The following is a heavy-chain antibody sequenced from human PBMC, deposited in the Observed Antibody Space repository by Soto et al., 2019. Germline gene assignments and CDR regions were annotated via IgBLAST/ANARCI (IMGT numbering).Heavy chain of an antibody. CDR2: IYWDDDK. CDR3: AHTYEYGPFDY. D-gene: IGHD5-12*01. J-gene: IGHJ4*02. CDR1: GFSLSTSGVG. Sequence: QITLKESGPTLVKPTQTLTLTCTFSGFSLSTSGVGVGWIRQPPGKALEWLALIYWDDDKRYSPSLKSRHTITKDTSKTQVVLTMTNMDPVDTATYYCAHTYEYGPFDYWGQGTLVTVSS. V-gene: IGHV2-5*02.